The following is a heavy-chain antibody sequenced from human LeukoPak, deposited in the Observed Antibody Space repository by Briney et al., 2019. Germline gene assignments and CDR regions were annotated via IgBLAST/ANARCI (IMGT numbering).Heavy chain of an antibody. D-gene: IGHD2-15*01. J-gene: IGHJ6*03. CDR3: ARSVEGYCSGGSCYSYYYYMDV. CDR1: GDSISTYY. V-gene: IGHV4-59*01. Sequence: SETLSLTCTVSGDSISTYYWSWIRQPPGKGLEWIGYIYYSGSTNYNPSLKSRVTISVDTSKNQFSLKLSSVTAADTAVYYCARSVEGYCSGGSCYSYYYYMDVWGKGTTVTASS. CDR2: IYYSGST.